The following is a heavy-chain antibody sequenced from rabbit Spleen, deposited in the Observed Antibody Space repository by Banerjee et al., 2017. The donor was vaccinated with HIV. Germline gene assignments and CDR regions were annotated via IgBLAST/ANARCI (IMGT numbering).Heavy chain of an antibody. D-gene: IGHD1-1*01. CDR2: INTGNGGT. V-gene: IGHV1S43*01. Sequence: QEQLEESGGGLVKPEGSLTLTCTASGLDFSSNYDMCWVRQAPGKGLEWIGGINTGNGGTWYASWAKGRFTITRSTSLNTVTLRLSSLTAADTATYFCGGGGNWFSRLDLWGPGTLVTVS. CDR3: GGGGNWFSRLDL. J-gene: IGHJ3*01. CDR1: GLDFSSNYD.